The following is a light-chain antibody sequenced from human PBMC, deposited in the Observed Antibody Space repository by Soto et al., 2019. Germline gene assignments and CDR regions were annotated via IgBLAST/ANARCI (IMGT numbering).Light chain of an antibody. CDR2: EGS. V-gene: IGLV2-23*01. CDR1: SSDVGSYNL. CDR3: CSYAGSSTLL. Sequence: QSALTQPASVSGSTGQSITISCTGTSSDVGSYNLVSWYQQHPGKAPKLMIYEGSKRPSGVSNRFSGSKSGNTASLTISGLQAEDDADYYCCSYAGSSTLLFGGGTKLTVL. J-gene: IGLJ2*01.